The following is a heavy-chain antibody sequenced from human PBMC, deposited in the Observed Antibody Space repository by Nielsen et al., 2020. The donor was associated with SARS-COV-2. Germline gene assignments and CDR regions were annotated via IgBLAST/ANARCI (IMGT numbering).Heavy chain of an antibody. V-gene: IGHV3-21*01. CDR3: VRDTLAYCSGDCYSDAFDI. J-gene: IGHJ3*02. CDR2: ISSGSSYI. CDR1: GFTVSGYN. D-gene: IGHD2-21*02. Sequence: GESLKISCAASGFTVSGYNMNWVRQAPGKGLEWISSISSGSSYIFYADSVRGRFTISRDNAKNSLYLQMNSLRGEDTAVYYCVRDTLAYCSGDCYSDAFDIWGQGTLVTVSS.